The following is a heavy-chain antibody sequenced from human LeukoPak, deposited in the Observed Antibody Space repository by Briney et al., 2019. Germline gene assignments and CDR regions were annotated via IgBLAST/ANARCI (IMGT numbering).Heavy chain of an antibody. J-gene: IGHJ4*02. CDR2: IYYSGST. CDR1: GGSISSYY. V-gene: IGHV4-59*01. D-gene: IGHD6-19*01. Sequence: PSETLSLTCTVSGGSISSYYWSWIRQPPGKGLEWIGNIYYSGSTNYNPSLRSRVTISVDTSKNQCSLKLSSVTAEDTAVYYCARGYLGSVAGTVQAAGYWGQGTLVTVSS. CDR3: ARGYLGSVAGTVQAAGY.